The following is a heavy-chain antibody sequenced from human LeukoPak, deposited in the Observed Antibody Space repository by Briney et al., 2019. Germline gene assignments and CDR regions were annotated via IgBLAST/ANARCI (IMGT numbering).Heavy chain of an antibody. CDR2: TYYRSKWYN. Sequence: SQTLSLTCAISGDSVSSNSAAWNWIRQSPSRGLEWLGRTYYRSKWYNDYAVSVKSRITINPDTSKNQFSLQLNSVTPEDTAVYYCARVTKHPYYYDSSGYYQTYYYYYMDVWGKGTTVTVSS. CDR3: ARVTKHPYYYDSSGYYQTYYYYYMDV. V-gene: IGHV6-1*01. CDR1: GDSVSSNSAA. D-gene: IGHD3-22*01. J-gene: IGHJ6*03.